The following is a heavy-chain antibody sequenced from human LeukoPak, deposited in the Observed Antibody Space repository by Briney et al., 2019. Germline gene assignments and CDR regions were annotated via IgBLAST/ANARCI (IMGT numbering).Heavy chain of an antibody. V-gene: IGHV3-21*01. CDR3: ARDSGERGSGSYLIAY. D-gene: IGHD3-10*01. Sequence: GGSLRLSCTASGFTFSSYYMNWVRQAPGKGLEWVSSISSSTSYIYYADSVKGRFTISRDNAKNSLYLQMNSLRAEDTAVYYCARDSGERGSGSYLIAYWGQGTLVTVSS. J-gene: IGHJ4*02. CDR2: ISSSTSYI. CDR1: GFTFSSYY.